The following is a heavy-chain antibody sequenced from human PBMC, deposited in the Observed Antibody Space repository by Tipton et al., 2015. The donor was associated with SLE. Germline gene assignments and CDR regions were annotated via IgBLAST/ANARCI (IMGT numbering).Heavy chain of an antibody. CDR3: ARDEYRYDATGYHLLGHFDF. V-gene: IGHV4-59*12. CDR2: IYYSGNT. J-gene: IGHJ4*02. D-gene: IGHD3-22*01. Sequence: TLSLTCTVSGGSISRYYWSWIRQPPGKGLEWIGYIYYSGNTKYNPSLKSRVTISVDMTKNQFSLNLSSVTAADTAVYYCARDEYRYDATGYHLLGHFDFWGQGTLVTVSS. CDR1: GGSISRYY.